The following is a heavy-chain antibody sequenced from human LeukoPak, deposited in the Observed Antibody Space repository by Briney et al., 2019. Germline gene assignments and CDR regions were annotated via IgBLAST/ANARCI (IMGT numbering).Heavy chain of an antibody. D-gene: IGHD2-21*02. CDR2: IRFDGSNK. CDR1: GFTFSTYG. J-gene: IGHJ4*02. CDR3: AKDRRDYGGDIDY. V-gene: IGHV3-30*02. Sequence: PGGSLRLSCATSGFTFSTYGVHWVRQAPGKGLEWVAFIRFDGSNKYYADSMKGRFTISRDNSKNTLYLQMNSLRPEDTALYYCAKDRRDYGGDIDYWGQGTLVTVSS.